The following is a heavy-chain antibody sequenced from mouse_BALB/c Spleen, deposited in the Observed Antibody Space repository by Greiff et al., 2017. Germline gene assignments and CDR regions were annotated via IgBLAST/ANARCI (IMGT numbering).Heavy chain of an antibody. V-gene: IGHV5-6-5*01. CDR3: ARWDYDAFAY. Sequence: EVQRVESGGGLVKPGGSLKLSCAASGFTFSSYAMSWVRQTPEKRLEWVASISSGGSTYYPDSVKGRFTISRDNARNILYLQMSSLRSEDTAMYYCARWDYDAFAYWGQGTLVTVSA. CDR2: ISSGGST. CDR1: GFTFSSYA. J-gene: IGHJ3*01. D-gene: IGHD2-4*01.